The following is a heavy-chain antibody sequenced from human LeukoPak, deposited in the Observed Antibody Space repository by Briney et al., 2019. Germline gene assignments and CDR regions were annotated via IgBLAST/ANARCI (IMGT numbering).Heavy chain of an antibody. CDR3: ASGGYYDYVWGSYRPRFDY. CDR2: INHYGST. CDR1: GGSFNTYF. J-gene: IGHJ4*02. D-gene: IGHD3-16*02. V-gene: IGHV4-34*01. Sequence: SETLSLTCAVYGGSFNTYFWSWIRQPPGKGLEWIGEINHYGSTNYNPSLKSRVTISVDTSKNQFSLKLSSVTAADTAMYYCASGGYYDYVWGSYRPRFDYWGQGTLVTVSS.